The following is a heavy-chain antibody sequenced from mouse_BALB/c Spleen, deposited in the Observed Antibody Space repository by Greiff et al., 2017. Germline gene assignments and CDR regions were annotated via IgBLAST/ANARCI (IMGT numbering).Heavy chain of an antibody. V-gene: IGHV1-4*01. J-gene: IGHJ4*01. CDR2: INPSSGYT. Sequence: VKLMESGAELARPGASVKMSCKASGYTFTSYTMHWVKQRPGQGLEWIGYINPSSGYTNYNQKFKDKATLTADKSSSTAYMQLSSLTSEDAAVYYCARSGIPGAMDYWGQGTSVTVSS. D-gene: IGHD3-1*01. CDR1: GYTFTSYT. CDR3: ARSGIPGAMDY.